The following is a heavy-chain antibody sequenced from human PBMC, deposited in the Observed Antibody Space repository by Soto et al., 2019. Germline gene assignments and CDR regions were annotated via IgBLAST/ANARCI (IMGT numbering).Heavy chain of an antibody. V-gene: IGHV1-69*06. CDR3: ARGASSGSYWPYFDY. CDR1: GGTFSSYA. J-gene: IGHJ4*02. Sequence: SVKVSCKASGGTFSSYAISWVRQAPGQGLEWMGGIIPIFGTANYAQKFQGRVTITADKSTSTAYMELSSLRSEDTAVYYCARGASSGSYWPYFDYWGQGTLVTVSS. D-gene: IGHD1-26*01. CDR2: IIPIFGTA.